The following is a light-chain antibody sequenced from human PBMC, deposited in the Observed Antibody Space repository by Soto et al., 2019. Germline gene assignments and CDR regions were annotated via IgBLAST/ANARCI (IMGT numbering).Light chain of an antibody. CDR3: QQRSNWPPWT. J-gene: IGKJ1*01. CDR2: DAS. Sequence: EIVLPQSPATLSLSPGERATLSCRARQSVSSYLAWYQQKPGQAPRLLIYDASNRATGIPARFSGSGSGTDFTLTISSLXPEDFAVYYWQQRSNWPPWTVGQGTKVEIK. V-gene: IGKV3-11*01. CDR1: QSVSSY.